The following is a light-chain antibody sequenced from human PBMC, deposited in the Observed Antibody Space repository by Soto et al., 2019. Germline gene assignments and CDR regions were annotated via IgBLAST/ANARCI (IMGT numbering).Light chain of an antibody. Sequence: EIVLTQSPGTLSLSPGERATLSCRASQSVSSSYLAWYQQKPGQAPRLLIYGASSRATGIPDRFSGSAYGTHFTLTISRLEPEDFAVYYCQQYGSSFGPGTKVDIK. CDR3: QQYGSS. V-gene: IGKV3-20*01. J-gene: IGKJ3*01. CDR2: GAS. CDR1: QSVSSSY.